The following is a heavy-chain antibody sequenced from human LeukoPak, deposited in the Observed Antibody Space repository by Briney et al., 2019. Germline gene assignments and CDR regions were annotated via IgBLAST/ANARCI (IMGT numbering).Heavy chain of an antibody. D-gene: IGHD1-26*01. J-gene: IGHJ3*02. CDR2: IRTSSSAT. CDR1: GFTFGSYA. Sequence: GGSLRLSCAGSGFTFGSYAINWVRQAPGKGLEWVSAIRTSSSATDYADSVKGRFATSRDDSRSTVFLQMNSLRAEDTAVYYCARGRVGALLHALDIWGQGTLVAVSS. V-gene: IGHV3-23*01. CDR3: ARGRVGALLHALDI.